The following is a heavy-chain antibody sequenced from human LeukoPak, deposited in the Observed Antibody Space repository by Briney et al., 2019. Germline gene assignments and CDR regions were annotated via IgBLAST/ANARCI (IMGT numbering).Heavy chain of an antibody. J-gene: IGHJ3*02. CDR1: GGSLSGYY. CDR3: ARSGYSYGADAFDI. D-gene: IGHD5-18*01. V-gene: IGHV4-34*01. Sequence: KPSETLSLTCAVSGGSLSGYYWTWIRQPPGKGLEWIGEINHSGSTDYNPSLKSRVTISVDTPKNQFSLKLSSVTAADTAVYYCARSGYSYGADAFDIWGQGTMVTVSS. CDR2: INHSGST.